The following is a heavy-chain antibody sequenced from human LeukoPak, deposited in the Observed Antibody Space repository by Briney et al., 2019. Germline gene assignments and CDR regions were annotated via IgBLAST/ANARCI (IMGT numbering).Heavy chain of an antibody. CDR2: IFYSGST. CDR3: ARGEWELGY. D-gene: IGHD1-26*01. CDR1: GGSISGYY. J-gene: IGHJ4*02. Sequence: SETLSLTCTVSGGSISGYYWSWIRQPPGKGLEWIGYIFYSGSTNYNPSLKSRVTISVDTSKNQFSLKLSSVTAADTAVYYCARGEWELGYWGQGTLVTVSS. V-gene: IGHV4-59*12.